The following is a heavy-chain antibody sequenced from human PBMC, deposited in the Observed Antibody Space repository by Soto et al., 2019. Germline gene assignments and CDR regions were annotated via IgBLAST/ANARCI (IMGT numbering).Heavy chain of an antibody. D-gene: IGHD3-10*01. J-gene: IGHJ6*02. CDR2: IYNSGSP. CDR1: GCCPNHSY. V-gene: IGHV4-59*13. CDR3: ARDRGSGSSYPYYYYAMDV. Sequence: SETLSLTSTVSGCCPNHSYCTSIRQPSGEGLEWIGYIYNSGSPNYNPSLKSRVTISVDTSKNQFSLELRSVTAADTAVYFCARDRGSGSSYPYYYYAMDVWGQGT.